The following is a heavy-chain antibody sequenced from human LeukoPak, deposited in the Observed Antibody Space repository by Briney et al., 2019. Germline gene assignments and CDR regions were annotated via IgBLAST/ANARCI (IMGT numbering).Heavy chain of an antibody. CDR2: ISGSGDST. V-gene: IGHV3-23*01. CDR1: GFTFSDYS. D-gene: IGHD3-10*01. CDR3: ARQLLHPVRGVIGAFDP. Sequence: QAGGSLRLSCAASGFTFSDYSIHWVRQAPGKGLEWVSAISGSGDSTHYADSVKGRFTIPRDNSKSTLYLQLYSLRAEDTALYSCARQLLHPVRGVIGAFDPWGQGTLVTVSS. J-gene: IGHJ5*02.